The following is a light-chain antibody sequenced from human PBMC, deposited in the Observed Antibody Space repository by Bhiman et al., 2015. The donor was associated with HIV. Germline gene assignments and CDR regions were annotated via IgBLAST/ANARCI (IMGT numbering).Light chain of an antibody. V-gene: IGLV3-19*01. CDR1: SLRNYY. CDR3: RAWDNSQYV. J-gene: IGLJ1*01. CDR2: DKN. Sequence: SSELTQDPAMSVALGQTVRITCQGDSLRNYYASWYQQKPGQAPVLVMYDKNNRPSGIPDRFSGANSGNTATLTISGTQAVDEADYYCRAWDNSQYVFGPGTKLTVL.